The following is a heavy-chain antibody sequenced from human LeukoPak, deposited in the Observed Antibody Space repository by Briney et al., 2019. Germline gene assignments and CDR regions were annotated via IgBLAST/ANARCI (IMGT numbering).Heavy chain of an antibody. D-gene: IGHD3-10*01. CDR2: ISYDGSNK. CDR1: GFIVSANY. Sequence: GGSLRLSCAASGFIVSANYMSWVRQAPGKGLEWVAVISYDGSNKYYADSVKGRFTISRDNSKNTLYLQMNSLRAEDTAVYYCAKPSGSYYNPFDYWGQGTLVTVSS. V-gene: IGHV3-30*18. CDR3: AKPSGSYYNPFDY. J-gene: IGHJ4*02.